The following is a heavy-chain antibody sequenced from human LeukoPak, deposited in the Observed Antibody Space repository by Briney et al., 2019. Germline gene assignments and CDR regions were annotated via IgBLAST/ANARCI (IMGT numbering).Heavy chain of an antibody. Sequence: GGSLRLSCAASGFTFSSYWMHWVRQAPGKGLVWVSRLSSDGGTTRYADSVKGRFTISRDNAKNTLFLQMDSLRAEDTAVYYCARDNNWNYPDYWSQGTLVTVSS. J-gene: IGHJ4*02. CDR3: ARDNNWNYPDY. CDR2: LSSDGGTT. D-gene: IGHD1-7*01. V-gene: IGHV3-74*01. CDR1: GFTFSSYW.